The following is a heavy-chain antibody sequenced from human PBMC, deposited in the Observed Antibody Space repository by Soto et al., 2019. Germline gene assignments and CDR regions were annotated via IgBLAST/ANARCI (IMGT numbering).Heavy chain of an antibody. J-gene: IGHJ3*02. V-gene: IGHV1-46*01. CDR1: GYTFTSYY. Sequence: ASVKVSCKASGYTFTSYYMHWVRQAPGQGLEWMGIINPSGGSTSYAQKFQGRVTMTRDTSTSTVYMELSSLRSEDTAVYYCARGGLRLGELSLWVGAFDIWGQGTMVPV. CDR2: INPSGGST. CDR3: ARGGLRLGELSLWVGAFDI. D-gene: IGHD3-16*02.